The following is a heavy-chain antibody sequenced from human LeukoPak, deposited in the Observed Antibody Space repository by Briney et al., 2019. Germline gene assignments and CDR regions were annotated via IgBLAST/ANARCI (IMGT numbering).Heavy chain of an antibody. CDR2: ISSSGSTI. V-gene: IGHV3-11*01. CDR1: GFTFSDYY. D-gene: IGHD3-9*01. J-gene: IGHJ5*02. Sequence: GGSLRLSCAASGFTFSDYYMSWIRQAPGKGLEWVSYISSSGSTIYYADSVKGRFTISRDNAKNSLYLQMNSLRAEDTAVYYCSRSNFDWSRRVNWFDPWGQGTLVTVSS. CDR3: SRSNFDWSRRVNWFDP.